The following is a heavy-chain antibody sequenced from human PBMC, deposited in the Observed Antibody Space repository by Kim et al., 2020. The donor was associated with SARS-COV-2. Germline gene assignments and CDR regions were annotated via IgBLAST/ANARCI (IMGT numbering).Heavy chain of an antibody. CDR3: ARWVRGVIPMYYYYYGMDV. D-gene: IGHD3-10*01. V-gene: IGHV1-18*01. CDR1: GYTFTSYG. J-gene: IGHJ6*02. CDR2: ISAYNGNT. Sequence: ASVKVSCKASGYTFTSYGISWVRQAPGQGLEWMGWISAYNGNTNYAQKLQGRVTMTTDTSTSTAYMELRSLRSDDTAVYYCARWVRGVIPMYYYYYGMDVWGQGTTVTVSS.